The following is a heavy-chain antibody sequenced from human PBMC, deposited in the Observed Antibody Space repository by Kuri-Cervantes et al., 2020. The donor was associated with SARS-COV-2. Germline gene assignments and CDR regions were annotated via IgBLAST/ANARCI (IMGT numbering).Heavy chain of an antibody. J-gene: IGHJ3*02. CDR3: AREGVVAASPDAFDI. CDR2: IGPSGTTK. Sequence: GESLKISCTASGFIFSDYYMTWIRQAPGKGLEWVSNIGPSGTTKYYADSVKGRFTISRDNAKNSLYLQMSSLRAEDTAVYYCAREGVVAASPDAFDIWGQGTMVTVSS. D-gene: IGHD2-15*01. CDR1: GFIFSDYY. V-gene: IGHV3-11*04.